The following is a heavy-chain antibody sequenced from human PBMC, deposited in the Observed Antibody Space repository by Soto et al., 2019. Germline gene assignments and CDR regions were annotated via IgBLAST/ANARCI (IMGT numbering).Heavy chain of an antibody. V-gene: IGHV3-48*02. CDR3: ARGTSLGYYSYGMDV. Sequence: GSLRLSCAASGFSLSSHSVNWVRQAPGEGLEWISYISGSSETKYNADSVKGRFTTSRDNVKNVVYLQMNSLRDEDTALYYCARGTSLGYYSYGMDVWGQGTTVTVSS. CDR1: GFSLSSHS. CDR2: ISGSSETK. J-gene: IGHJ6*02. D-gene: IGHD3-3*01.